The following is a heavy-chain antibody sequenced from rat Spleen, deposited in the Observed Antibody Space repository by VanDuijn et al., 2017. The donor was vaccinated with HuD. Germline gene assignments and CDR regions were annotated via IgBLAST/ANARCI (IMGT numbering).Heavy chain of an antibody. Sequence: EVQLVESGGGLVQPGRSLKLSCAASGFTFSNYDMAWVRQAPTKGLEWVASISTSGGSTYYRDSVKGRFTVSRDNAKSTLYLQMDSLRSEDTATYYCATSWDYGGHKPYVMDAWGQGASVTVSS. V-gene: IGHV5-25*01. CDR1: GFTFSNYD. CDR3: ATSWDYGGHKPYVMDA. CDR2: ISTSGGST. D-gene: IGHD1-11*01. J-gene: IGHJ4*01.